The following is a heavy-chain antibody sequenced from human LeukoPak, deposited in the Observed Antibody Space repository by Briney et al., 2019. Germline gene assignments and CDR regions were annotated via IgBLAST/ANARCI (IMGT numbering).Heavy chain of an antibody. CDR1: GFAFSSYS. V-gene: IGHV3-21*01. CDR3: ARLPAYCSSTSCYYDY. D-gene: IGHD2-2*01. J-gene: IGHJ4*02. CDR2: SSSSSSYK. Sequence: GGSLRLSCPASGFAFSSYSMSWVRQAPGRGLEWVSSSSSSSSYKYYADSVKGRFTISRDNAKNSLFLQMNSLRAEDTAVYYCARLPAYCSSTSCYYDYWGQGTLVTVSS.